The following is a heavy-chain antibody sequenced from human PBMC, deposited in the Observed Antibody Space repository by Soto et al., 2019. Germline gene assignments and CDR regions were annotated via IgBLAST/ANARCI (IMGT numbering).Heavy chain of an antibody. CDR2: ISSDGRNE. V-gene: IGHV3-30*03. D-gene: IGHD2-21*01. CDR3: ASVADY. CDR1: GFTINRFG. Sequence: QVRLVESGGGVVEPGRSLRLSCVASGFTINRFGMEWVRQAPGKGLEWVALISSDGRNEYYSDSVKGRFTISRDMSKNTVSLQMNSLRVEDTAVYYCASVADYWGQGTLVTVSS. J-gene: IGHJ4*02.